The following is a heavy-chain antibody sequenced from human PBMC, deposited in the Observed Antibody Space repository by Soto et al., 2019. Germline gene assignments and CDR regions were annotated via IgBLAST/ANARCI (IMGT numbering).Heavy chain of an antibody. V-gene: IGHV4-59*08. D-gene: IGHD2-2*01. CDR2: IYYSGST. J-gene: IGHJ5*02. CDR1: GGSISSYY. Sequence: PSETLSLTCTVSGGSISSYYWSWIRQPPGKGLEWIGYIYYSGSTNYNPSLKSRVTISVDTSKNQFSLKLSSVTAADTAVYYCARSSPIVVVPAAMGGWFDPWGQGTLVTV. CDR3: ARSSPIVVVPAAMGGWFDP.